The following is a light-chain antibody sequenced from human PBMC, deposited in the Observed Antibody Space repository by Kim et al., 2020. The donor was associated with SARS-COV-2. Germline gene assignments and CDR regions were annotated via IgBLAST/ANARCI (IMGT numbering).Light chain of an antibody. J-gene: IGLJ2*01. CDR2: YDS. V-gene: IGLV3-21*04. Sequence: APVKTARITCGRNNIGSKSVHWYQQKPGQAPVLAIYYDSDRPSGIPERFSGSNSGNTATLTISRVEDGDEADYYCQVWDSSSDHVVFGGGTQLTVL. CDR1: NIGSKS. CDR3: QVWDSSSDHVV.